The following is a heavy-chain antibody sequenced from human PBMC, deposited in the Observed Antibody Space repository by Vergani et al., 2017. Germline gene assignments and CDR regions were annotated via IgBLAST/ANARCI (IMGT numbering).Heavy chain of an antibody. CDR3: TRGLPRTLTTEIYYFDD. J-gene: IGHJ4*02. CDR2: INPNSGNT. D-gene: IGHD1-14*01. Sequence: QVQLVQSGAEVKKPGASVKLSCKASGYSFTTYDINWVRQALGHGLEWVGWINPNSGNTGYARRFEGRVTITRDTAISTAYMELSGLYSDDTAVYYCTRGLPRTLTTEIYYFDDWCQGTLVSVSP. V-gene: IGHV1-8*03. CDR1: GYSFTTYD.